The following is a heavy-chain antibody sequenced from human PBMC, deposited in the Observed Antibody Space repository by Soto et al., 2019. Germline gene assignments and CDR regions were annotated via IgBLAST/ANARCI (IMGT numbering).Heavy chain of an antibody. CDR3: ARGRFCTFGACYFYDH. CDR2: TYPGDSDT. CDR1: GYNFRTSW. J-gene: IGHJ4*01. Sequence: PGESLKISCKGSGYNFRTSWIAWVRQMPGKGLEWMGITYPGDSDTRYNPAFQGQVTISVDESASTAYLQWSSLKASDTATYYCARGRFCTFGACYFYDHWGHGTQVTVSS. V-gene: IGHV5-51*01. D-gene: IGHD2-8*01.